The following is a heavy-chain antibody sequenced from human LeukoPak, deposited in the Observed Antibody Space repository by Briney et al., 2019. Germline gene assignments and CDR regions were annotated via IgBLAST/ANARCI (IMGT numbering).Heavy chain of an antibody. Sequence: SSETLSLTCAVYGGSFSGYYWSWIRQPPGKGLKWIGEINHSGSTNYNPSLKSRVTISVDTSKNQFSLKLSSVTAADTAVYYCARSARRITIFGVVSRYGMDVWGQGTTVTVSS. V-gene: IGHV4-34*01. J-gene: IGHJ6*02. D-gene: IGHD3-3*01. CDR3: ARSARRITIFGVVSRYGMDV. CDR2: INHSGST. CDR1: GGSFSGYY.